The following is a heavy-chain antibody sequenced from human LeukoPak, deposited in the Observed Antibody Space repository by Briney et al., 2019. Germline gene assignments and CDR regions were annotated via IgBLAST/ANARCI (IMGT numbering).Heavy chain of an antibody. D-gene: IGHD3-22*01. Sequence: GGSLRLSCAASAFTLSNAWMNWVRQAPGKGLEWVGRIKSKTDGGTTDYAAPVKGRFTISRDDSKNTLYLQMNSLKTEDTAVYYCTTDSNYYDSSGYSEPDYWGQGTLVTVSS. CDR3: TTDSNYYDSSGYSEPDY. CDR2: IKSKTDGGTT. J-gene: IGHJ4*02. V-gene: IGHV3-15*07. CDR1: AFTLSNAW.